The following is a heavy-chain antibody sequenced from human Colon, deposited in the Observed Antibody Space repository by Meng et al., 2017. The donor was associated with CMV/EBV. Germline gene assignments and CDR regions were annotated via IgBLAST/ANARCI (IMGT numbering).Heavy chain of an antibody. CDR3: AGGNGWHFDS. Sequence: GESLKISCAASGFISSCYWMSWFRQAPGKGLEWVANIKQDASERYYVDSVKGRFTVSTDNTKNSVFLQMNSLRAEDTAVYYCAGGNGWHFDSWGQGTLVTVSS. CDR1: GFISSCYW. J-gene: IGHJ4*02. V-gene: IGHV3-7*01. D-gene: IGHD6-19*01. CDR2: IKQDASER.